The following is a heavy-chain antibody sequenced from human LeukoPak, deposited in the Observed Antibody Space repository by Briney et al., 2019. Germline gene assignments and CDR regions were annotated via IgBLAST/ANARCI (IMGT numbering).Heavy chain of an antibody. CDR3: AKDGPSKYDSSGYQLLY. V-gene: IGHV3-23*01. D-gene: IGHD3-22*01. J-gene: IGHJ4*02. CDR2: ISGSGGST. Sequence: GGSLRLSCAASGFTFSSYAMSWVRQAPGKGLEWVSAISGSGGSTYYADSVKGRFTISRDNSKNTLYLQVNSLRAEDTAVYYCAKDGPSKYDSSGYQLLYWGQGTLVTVSS. CDR1: GFTFSSYA.